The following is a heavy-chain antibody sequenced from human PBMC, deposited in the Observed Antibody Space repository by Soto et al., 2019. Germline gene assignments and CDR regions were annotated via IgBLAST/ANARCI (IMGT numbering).Heavy chain of an antibody. J-gene: IGHJ5*02. V-gene: IGHV4-39*01. CDR1: GGSISSSSYY. Sequence: SETLSLTCTVSGGSISSSSYYWGWIRQPPGKGLEWIGSIYYSGSTYYNPSLKSRVTISVDTSKNQFSLKLSSVTAADTAVYYCARNIVVVTATNNWFDPWGQGTLVTVSS. CDR3: ARNIVVVTATNNWFDP. CDR2: IYYSGST. D-gene: IGHD2-21*02.